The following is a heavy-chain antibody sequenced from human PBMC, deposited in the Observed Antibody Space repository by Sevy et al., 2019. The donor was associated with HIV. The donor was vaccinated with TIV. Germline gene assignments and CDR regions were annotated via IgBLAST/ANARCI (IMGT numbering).Heavy chain of an antibody. V-gene: IGHV3-21*01. J-gene: IGHJ3*02. CDR2: ISSSSNYI. CDR1: GFTFSTYT. D-gene: IGHD3-10*01. Sequence: GGSLRLSRAASGFTFSTYTMNWVRQAPGKGLQWVSSISSSSNYIYYAESVKGRFTISRDNAKNSLYIQMNSLRAEDTAVYYCARPYGSGSWEAFDIWGQGTMVTVSS. CDR3: ARPYGSGSWEAFDI.